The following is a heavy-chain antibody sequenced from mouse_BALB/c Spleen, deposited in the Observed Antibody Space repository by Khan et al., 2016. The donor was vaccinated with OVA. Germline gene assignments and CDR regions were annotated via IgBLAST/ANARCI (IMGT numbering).Heavy chain of an antibody. V-gene: IGHV1-7*01. Sequence: QVQLQQSGAELANPGASVKMSCKASGYTFTSYWMHWVKQRPGQGLEWIGYINPSSGYTEYNQNFRDKATLTADKSSSTSYMQLSSLTSEEAAVYYCARDRIDYWGQGTTLTVSS. CDR2: INPSSGYT. CDR1: GYTFTSYW. J-gene: IGHJ2*01. CDR3: ARDRIDY.